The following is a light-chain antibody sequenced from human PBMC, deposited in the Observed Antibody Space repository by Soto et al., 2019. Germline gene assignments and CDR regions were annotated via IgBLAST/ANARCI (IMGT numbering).Light chain of an antibody. CDR3: SSYAGSNMVV. J-gene: IGLJ2*01. Sequence: QSALTQPPSASGSPGQSVTISSTGTRSDVGGYNYVSWYQQHPGKAPKLTIYEVSKRPSGVPDRFSGSKSGNTASLTVSGLQAEHEADDDCSSYAGSNMVVFGGGTKLTVL. V-gene: IGLV2-8*01. CDR2: EVS. CDR1: RSDVGGYNY.